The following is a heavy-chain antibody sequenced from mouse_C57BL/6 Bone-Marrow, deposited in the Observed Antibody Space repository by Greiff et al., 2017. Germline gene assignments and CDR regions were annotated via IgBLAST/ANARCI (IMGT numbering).Heavy chain of an antibody. CDR1: GYTFTDYE. D-gene: IGHD2-4*01. J-gene: IGHJ2*01. CDR2: IDPETGGT. CDR3: TREGYYDYDYFDY. V-gene: IGHV1-15*01. Sequence: VQLQESGAELVRPGASVTLSFKASGYTFTDYEMHWVKQTPVHGLEWIGAIDPETGGTAYNQKFKGKAILTADKSSSTAYMELRSLTSEDSAVYYCTREGYYDYDYFDYWGQGTTLTVSS.